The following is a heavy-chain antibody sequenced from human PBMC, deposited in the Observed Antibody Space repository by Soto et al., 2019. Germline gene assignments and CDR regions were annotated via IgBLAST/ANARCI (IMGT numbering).Heavy chain of an antibody. Sequence: GGSLRLSCAASGFTFSSYAMSWVRQAPGKGLEWVSAISGSGGSTYYADSVKGRFTISRDNSKNTLYLQMNSLRAEDTAVYYCAKDHYYGSGSYYWFDPWGQGTLVTVSS. CDR3: AKDHYYGSGSYYWFDP. D-gene: IGHD3-10*01. CDR1: GFTFSSYA. CDR2: ISGSGGST. J-gene: IGHJ5*02. V-gene: IGHV3-23*01.